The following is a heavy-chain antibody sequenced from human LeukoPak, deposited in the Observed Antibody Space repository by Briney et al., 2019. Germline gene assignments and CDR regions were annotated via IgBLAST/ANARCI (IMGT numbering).Heavy chain of an antibody. Sequence: GGSLRLSCAASGFTFSSHGMHWVRQAPGKGLEWVAVISYDGSNKYYADSVKGRFTISRDNSKNTLYLQMNSLRAEDTAVYYCAHEYCSGGSCSCWFDPWGQGTLVTVSS. CDR2: ISYDGSNK. CDR1: GFTFSSHG. V-gene: IGHV3-30*18. D-gene: IGHD2-15*01. J-gene: IGHJ5*02. CDR3: AHEYCSGGSCSCWFDP.